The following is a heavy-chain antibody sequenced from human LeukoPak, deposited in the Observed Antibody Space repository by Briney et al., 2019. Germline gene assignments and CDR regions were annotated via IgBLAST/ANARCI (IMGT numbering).Heavy chain of an antibody. CDR3: AKVGVAMVRGVIGYYFDY. CDR2: ISGSGGST. Sequence: GGSLRPSCAASGFTFSSYAMSWVRQAPGKGLEWVSAISGSGGSTYYADSVKGRFTISRDNSKNTLYLQMNSLRAEDTAVYYCAKVGVAMVRGVIGYYFDYWGQGTLVTVSS. D-gene: IGHD3-10*01. CDR1: GFTFSSYA. V-gene: IGHV3-23*01. J-gene: IGHJ4*02.